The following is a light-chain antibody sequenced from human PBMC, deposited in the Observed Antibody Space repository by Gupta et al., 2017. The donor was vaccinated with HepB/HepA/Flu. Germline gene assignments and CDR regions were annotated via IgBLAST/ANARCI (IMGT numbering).Light chain of an antibody. V-gene: IGKV1-39*01. CDR2: VTS. CDR1: LSISNY. J-gene: IGKJ1*01. CDR3: QQTYSSFST. Sequence: DIQMTQSPSSLSASVGDRVTITCRANLSISNYVNWYQQKPGKAPKVLIYVTSSLKSGVPSRFSGSGAETDFTLTISSLQPEDFATYYCQQTYSSFSTFGQGTKVEIK.